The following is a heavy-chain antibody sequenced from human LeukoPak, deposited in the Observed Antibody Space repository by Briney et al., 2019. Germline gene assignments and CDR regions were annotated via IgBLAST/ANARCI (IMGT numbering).Heavy chain of an antibody. CDR3: ARLCKGSTGCLEIDS. CDR2: IYHSGTT. Sequence: SETLSLTCAVSGYSISSGYYWGWIRQPPGKGLQWIGTIYHSGTTYYNPSLKSRVTISLDTSKNQFSLKLSSVTAADTAVYYCARLCKGSTGCLEIDSWGQGTLVTVSS. CDR1: GYSISSGYY. V-gene: IGHV4-38-2*01. J-gene: IGHJ5*01. D-gene: IGHD2-2*01.